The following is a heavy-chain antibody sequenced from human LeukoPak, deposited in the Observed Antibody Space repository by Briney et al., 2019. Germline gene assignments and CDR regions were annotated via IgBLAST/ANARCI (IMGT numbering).Heavy chain of an antibody. V-gene: IGHV4-34*01. CDR1: GGSLSGYY. CDR3: ARGVVKALAY. J-gene: IGHJ4*02. D-gene: IGHD2-15*01. CDR2: INHSGST. Sequence: SETLSLTCAVYGGSLSGYYWSWIRQPPGKGLEWIGEINHSGSTNYNPSLKSRVTISVDTSKNQFSLKLSSVTAADTAVYYCARGVVKALAYWGQGTLVTVSS.